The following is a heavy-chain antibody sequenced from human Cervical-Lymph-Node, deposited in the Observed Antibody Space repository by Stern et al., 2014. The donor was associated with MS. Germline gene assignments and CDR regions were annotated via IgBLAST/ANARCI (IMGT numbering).Heavy chain of an antibody. CDR3: AVTFYYGSGSYAYSHYTMDV. D-gene: IGHD3-10*01. J-gene: IGHJ6*02. CDR2: IWYDGSNE. CDR1: GFTFSTYG. V-gene: IGHV3-33*01. Sequence: VQLVESGGGVVQPGRSLRLSCAASGFTFSTYGMHWVRQAPGKGLEWVAVIWYDGSNEYHADSVKGRFTISRDNSKNTLFLQMNSLRAEDTAMYYCAVTFYYGSGSYAYSHYTMDVWGQGTTVTVSS.